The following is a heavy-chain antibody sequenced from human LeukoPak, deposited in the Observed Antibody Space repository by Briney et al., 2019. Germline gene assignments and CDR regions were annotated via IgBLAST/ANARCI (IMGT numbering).Heavy chain of an antibody. J-gene: IGHJ4*02. CDR3: AKGDGYNPGYFDY. CDR2: ISGSGGGT. D-gene: IGHD5-24*01. CDR1: GFTFSIYA. V-gene: IGHV3-23*01. Sequence: GGSLRLSCAASGFTFSIYAMNWVRQAPGEGPEWVSGISGSGGGTYYADSVKGRFTISRDNSKNTLYLQMDSLRAEDTAVYYCAKGDGYNPGYFDYWGQGTLVTVSS.